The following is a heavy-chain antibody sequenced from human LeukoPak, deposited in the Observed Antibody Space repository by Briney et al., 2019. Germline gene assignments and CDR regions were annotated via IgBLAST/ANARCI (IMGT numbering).Heavy chain of an antibody. CDR3: ARDPGTAAAGVSDDY. D-gene: IGHD6-13*01. Sequence: GSLRLSFAASGFTVSSNYMSWVRQAPGKGLEWVSVIYSGGSTYYADSVKGRFTISRDNSKNTLYLQMNSLRAEDTAAYYCARDPGTAAAGVSDDYWGQGTLVTVSS. J-gene: IGHJ4*02. V-gene: IGHV3-66*01. CDR1: GFTVSSNY. CDR2: IYSGGST.